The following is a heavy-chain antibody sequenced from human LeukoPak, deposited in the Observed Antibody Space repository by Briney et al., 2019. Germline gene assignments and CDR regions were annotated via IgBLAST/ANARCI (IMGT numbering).Heavy chain of an antibody. D-gene: IGHD1-26*01. CDR3: ARDSRGPHDY. CDR1: GYTFTAYY. J-gene: IGHJ4*02. CDR2: INPNSGGT. Sequence: ASVKVSCKASGYTFTAYYMHWVRQAPGQGLEWMGWINPNSGGTNYVQKFQGRVTMTRDTSNSTAYMELSSLRSDDTAMYYCARDSRGPHDYWGQGTQLTVSS. V-gene: IGHV1-2*02.